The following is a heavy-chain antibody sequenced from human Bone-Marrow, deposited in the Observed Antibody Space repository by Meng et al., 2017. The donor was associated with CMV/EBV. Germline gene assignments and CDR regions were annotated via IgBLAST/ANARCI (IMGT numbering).Heavy chain of an antibody. J-gene: IGHJ6*02. CDR3: ARWVSYYYGMDV. CDR1: GYTFTGYY. CDR2: INPNSGGT. D-gene: IGHD3-22*01. V-gene: IGHV1-2*02. Sequence: ASVKVSCKASGYTFTGYYMHWVRQAPGQGLEWMGWINPNSGGTNYAQKFQGRVTMTRDTSISTAYMELSSLRSEDTAVYYCARWVSYYYGMDVWGQGTTVTVSS.